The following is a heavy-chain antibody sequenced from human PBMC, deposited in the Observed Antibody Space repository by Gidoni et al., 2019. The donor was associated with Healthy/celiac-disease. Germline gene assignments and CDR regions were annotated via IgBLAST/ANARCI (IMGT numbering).Heavy chain of an antibody. CDR2: ISYDGSNK. CDR1: GFTFSSYG. J-gene: IGHJ6*03. V-gene: IGHV3-30*18. Sequence: AASGFTFSSYGMHWVRQAPGKRLAWVAVISYDGSNKYYADSVKGRFTISRDNSKNTLYLQMNSLRAEDTAVYYCAKESKGDSSGYYYYYYYMDVWGKGTTVTVSS. D-gene: IGHD3-22*01. CDR3: AKESKGDSSGYYYYYYYMDV.